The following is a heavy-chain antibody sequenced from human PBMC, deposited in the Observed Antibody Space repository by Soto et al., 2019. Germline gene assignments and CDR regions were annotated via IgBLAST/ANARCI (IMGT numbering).Heavy chain of an antibody. CDR3: ARGLGGSGISPLFDY. CDR1: GFTFSSYS. CDR2: ISSSSSYI. Sequence: ESGGGLVKPGGSLRLSCAASGFTFSSYSMNWVRQAPGKGLEWVSSISSSSSYIYYADSVKGRFTISRDNAKNSLYLQMNSLRAEDTAVYYCARGLGGSGISPLFDYWGQGTLVTVSS. J-gene: IGHJ4*02. V-gene: IGHV3-21*01. D-gene: IGHD3-10*01.